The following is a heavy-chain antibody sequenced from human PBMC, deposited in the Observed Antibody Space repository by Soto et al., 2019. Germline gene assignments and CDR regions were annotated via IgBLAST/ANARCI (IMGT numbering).Heavy chain of an antibody. CDR2: IYYSGST. CDR1: GGSISGSSYY. D-gene: IGHD3-22*01. CDR3: ARSSAVITTLDYFDY. V-gene: IGHV4-39*01. J-gene: IGHJ4*02. Sequence: SDTLSLTCTVSGGSISGSSYYWGWIRQPPGKGLEWIGSIYYSGSTYYNPSLKSRVTISVDTSKNQFSLKLSSVTAADTAVYYCARSSAVITTLDYFDYWGQGTLVTSPQ.